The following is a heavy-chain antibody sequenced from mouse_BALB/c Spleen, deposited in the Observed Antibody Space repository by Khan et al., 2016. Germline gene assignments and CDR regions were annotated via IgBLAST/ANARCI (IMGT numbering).Heavy chain of an antibody. D-gene: IGHD2-4*01. Sequence: EVELVESGGGLVKPGGSLKLSCAASGFTFSDYYMYWVRQTPEKRPEWVATISDGGSYTYYPDSVKGRFTISRDNAKNNLYLQMSSLKSEDIAMYYCAREGLRRGFAYWGQGTLVTVSA. J-gene: IGHJ3*01. CDR1: GFTFSDYY. CDR3: AREGLRRGFAY. V-gene: IGHV5-4*02. CDR2: ISDGGSYT.